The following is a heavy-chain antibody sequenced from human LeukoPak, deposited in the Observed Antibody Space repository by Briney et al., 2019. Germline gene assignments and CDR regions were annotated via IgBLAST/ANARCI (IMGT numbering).Heavy chain of an antibody. V-gene: IGHV3-11*01. CDR1: RFTFSDYY. CDR3: AKDRYYDSSGYSY. CDR2: IRSSGTTI. D-gene: IGHD3-22*01. Sequence: GGSLRLSCAASRFTFSDYYMIWIRQAPGKGLEWVSYIRSSGTTIYYADSVKGRFTISRDNSKNTLYLQMNSLRAEDTAVYYCAKDRYYDSSGYSYWGQGTLVTVSS. J-gene: IGHJ4*02.